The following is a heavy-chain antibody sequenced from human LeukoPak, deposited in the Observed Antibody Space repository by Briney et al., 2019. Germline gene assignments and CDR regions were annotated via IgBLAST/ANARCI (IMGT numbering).Heavy chain of an antibody. J-gene: IGHJ4*02. Sequence: SETLSLTCAVYGGSFSGYYWSWIRRPPGKGLEWIGEINHSGSTNYNPSLKSRVTISVDTSKNHFSLKLNSVTAADTAVYYCARGRRWASLGYWGQGTLVTVAS. V-gene: IGHV4-34*01. CDR2: INHSGST. CDR3: ARGRRWASLGY. D-gene: IGHD1-26*01. CDR1: GGSFSGYY.